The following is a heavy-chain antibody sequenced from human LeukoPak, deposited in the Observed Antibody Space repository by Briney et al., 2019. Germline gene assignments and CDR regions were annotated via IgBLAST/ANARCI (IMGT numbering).Heavy chain of an antibody. CDR3: AMGQWLVPFDY. CDR2: IYSGGST. Sequence: GGSLTLSCAASGFTVSSNYMSWVRQAPGKGLEWVSVIYSGGSTYYADSVKGRFTISRDNSKNTLYLQMNSLRAEDTAVYYCAMGQWLVPFDYWGQGTLVTVSS. D-gene: IGHD6-19*01. J-gene: IGHJ4*02. CDR1: GFTVSSNY. V-gene: IGHV3-53*01.